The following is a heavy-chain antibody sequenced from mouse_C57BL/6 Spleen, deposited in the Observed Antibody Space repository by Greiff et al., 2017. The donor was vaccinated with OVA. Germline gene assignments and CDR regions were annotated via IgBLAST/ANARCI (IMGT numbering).Heavy chain of an antibody. CDR1: GFTFSDYY. CDR2: INYDGSST. CDR3: ARSGYYAMDY. V-gene: IGHV5-16*01. Sequence: VESEGGLVQPGSSMKLSCTASGFTFSDYYMAWVRQVPEKGLEWVANINYDGSSTYYLDSLKSRFIISRDNAKNILYLQMSSLKSEDTATYYCARSGYYAMDYWGQGTSVTVSS. J-gene: IGHJ4*01. D-gene: IGHD3-1*01.